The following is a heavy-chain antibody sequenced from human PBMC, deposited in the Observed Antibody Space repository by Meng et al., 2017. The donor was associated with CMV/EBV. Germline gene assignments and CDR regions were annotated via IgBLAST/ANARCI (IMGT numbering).Heavy chain of an antibody. CDR3: ARGGNWFDP. CDR1: GGSFSGYY. J-gene: IGHJ5*02. CDR2: INHSGST. V-gene: IGHV4-34*01. Sequence: QGRLRQWGAGLLKPSEPLSLTCAVYGGSFSGYYWSWIRQPPGKGLEWIGEINHSGSTNYNPSLKSRVTISVDTSKNQFSLKLSSVTAADTAVYYCARGGNWFDPWGQGTLVTVSS.